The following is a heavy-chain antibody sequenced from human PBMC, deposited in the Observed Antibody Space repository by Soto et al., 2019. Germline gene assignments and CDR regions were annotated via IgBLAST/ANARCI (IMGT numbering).Heavy chain of an antibody. CDR2: INHSGST. D-gene: IGHD6-6*01. CDR3: ARGAARPGGYYYYGMDV. CDR1: GGSFSGYY. V-gene: IGHV4-34*01. Sequence: SETLSLTCAVYGGSFSGYYWSWIRQPPGKGLEWIGEINHSGSTNYNPSLKSRVTISVDTSKNQFSLKLSSVTAADTAVYYCARGAARPGGYYYYGMDVWGQGTTVTVS. J-gene: IGHJ6*02.